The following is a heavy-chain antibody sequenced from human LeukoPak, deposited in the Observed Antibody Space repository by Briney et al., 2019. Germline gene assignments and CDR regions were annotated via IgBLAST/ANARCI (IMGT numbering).Heavy chain of an antibody. J-gene: IGHJ4*02. CDR2: INPNSGGT. Sequence: ASVKVSCKASGYTFTGYYMHWVRQAPGQGLEWMGWINPNSGGTNYAQKFQGRVTMTRDTSISAAYMELSRLRSDDTAVYYCARAPAQLRFLESRRYYGPVLGYWGQGTLVTVSS. V-gene: IGHV1-2*02. CDR3: ARAPAQLRFLESRRYYGPVLGY. D-gene: IGHD3-3*01. CDR1: GYTFTGYY.